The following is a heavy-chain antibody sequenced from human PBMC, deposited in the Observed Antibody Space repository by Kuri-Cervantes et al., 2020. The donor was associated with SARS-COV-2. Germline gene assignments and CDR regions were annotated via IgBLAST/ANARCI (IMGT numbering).Heavy chain of an antibody. D-gene: IGHD3-3*01. Sequence: SQTLSLTCAYYGESFSGYYWNWVRQPPGKGLEWIGEVNHSGSTNYDSSLKSRVTMSVDTSTKQFSLNLNSVTAADTAVYYCARYFWSGAYYFDYWGQETLVTVSS. J-gene: IGHJ4*02. CDR1: GESFSGYY. V-gene: IGHV4-34*01. CDR2: VNHSGST. CDR3: ARYFWSGAYYFDY.